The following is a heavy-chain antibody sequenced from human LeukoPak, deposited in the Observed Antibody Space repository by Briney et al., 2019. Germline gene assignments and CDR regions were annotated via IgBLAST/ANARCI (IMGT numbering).Heavy chain of an antibody. D-gene: IGHD6-13*01. J-gene: IGHJ4*02. CDR1: GFTFSDYY. V-gene: IGHV3-11*04. Sequence: GGSLRLSCAASGFTFSDYYMSWIRQAPGKGLEWVSYISSSGSTIYYADSVKGRFTISRDNAKNSLYLQMNSLRAEDTAVYYCARDHPYYSSSWPHGGFDYWGQGTLVTVSS. CDR3: ARDHPYYSSSWPHGGFDY. CDR2: ISSSGSTI.